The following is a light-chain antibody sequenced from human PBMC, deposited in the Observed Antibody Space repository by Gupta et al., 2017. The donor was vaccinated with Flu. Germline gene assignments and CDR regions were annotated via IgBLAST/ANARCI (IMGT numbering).Light chain of an antibody. CDR3: QQYDNLPHT. Sequence: DIHMTPSPSSLSASVGDRVTITCQASQDISNDLNWYQQKPGKAPKLLIYDASNRETGVPARFSGSGSGTDFTLTISSLQPEDIATYHCQQYDNLPHTFGQGTKVEIK. CDR2: DAS. V-gene: IGKV1-33*01. J-gene: IGKJ1*01. CDR1: QDISND.